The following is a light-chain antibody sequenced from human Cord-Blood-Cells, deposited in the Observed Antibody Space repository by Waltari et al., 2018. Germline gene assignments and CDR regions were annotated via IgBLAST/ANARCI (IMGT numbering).Light chain of an antibody. V-gene: IGKV1-5*03. CDR1: QSISSW. J-gene: IGKJ2*01. Sequence: DIQMTQSPSTLSASVGDRVTITCWASQSISSWLDWYQQKPGKAPKLLIYKASSLESGVPSRFSGSGSGTEFTLTISSLQPDDFATYYCQQYNSYLYTFGQGTKLEIK. CDR3: QQYNSYLYT. CDR2: KAS.